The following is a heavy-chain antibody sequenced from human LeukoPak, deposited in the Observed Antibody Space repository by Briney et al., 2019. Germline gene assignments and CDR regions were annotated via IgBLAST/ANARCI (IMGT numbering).Heavy chain of an antibody. J-gene: IGHJ6*02. CDR2: IYSGGST. D-gene: IGHD3-10*01. V-gene: IGHV3-66*01. CDR3: AKGPPYGSGSYYYYYYGMDV. Sequence: GGSLRLSCAASGFTVSSNYMSWVRQAPGKGLEWVSVIYSGGSTYYADSVKGRFTISRGNSKNTLYLQMNSLRAEDTAVYYCAKGPPYGSGSYYYYYYGMDVWGQGTTVTVSS. CDR1: GFTVSSNY.